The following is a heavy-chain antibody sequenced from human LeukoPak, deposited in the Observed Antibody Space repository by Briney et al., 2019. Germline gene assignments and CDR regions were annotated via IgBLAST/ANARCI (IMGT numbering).Heavy chain of an antibody. D-gene: IGHD2-15*01. V-gene: IGHV3-21*01. CDR2: ISSSSSYI. CDR3: ARVSYCSGGSCYYYYGMDV. CDR1: GFTFSSYS. Sequence: GGSLRLSCAASGFTFSSYSMHWVRQAPGKGLEWVSSISSSSSYIYYADSVKGRFTISRDNAKNSLYLQMNSLRAEDTAVYYCARVSYCSGGSCYYYYGMDVWGQGTTVTVSS. J-gene: IGHJ6*02.